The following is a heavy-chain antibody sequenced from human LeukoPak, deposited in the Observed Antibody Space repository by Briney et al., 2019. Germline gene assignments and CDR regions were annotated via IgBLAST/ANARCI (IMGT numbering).Heavy chain of an antibody. V-gene: IGHV4-39*01. CDR3: ARHLGQGSGSDAFDI. D-gene: IGHD6-19*01. CDR1: GGSIKSSSYY. J-gene: IGHJ3*02. CDR2: IFYTGTT. Sequence: SGTLSLTCTVSGGSIKSSSYYWGWIRQPPGKGLEWIGSIFYTGTTYYNPSLKSRVTISVDTSKNQFSLKLCSVTAADTAVYYCARHLGQGSGSDAFDIWGQGTMVTVSS.